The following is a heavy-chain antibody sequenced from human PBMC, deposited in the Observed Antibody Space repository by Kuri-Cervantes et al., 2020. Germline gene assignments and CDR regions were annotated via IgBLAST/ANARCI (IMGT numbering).Heavy chain of an antibody. CDR1: GFTFSSYG. CDR2: LGYDGKIQ. J-gene: IGHJ6*02. V-gene: IGHV3-33*08. CDR3: AREPYYDILTGYYLGYYGMDV. D-gene: IGHD3-9*01. Sequence: GESLKISCAASGFTFSSYGMHWVRQAPGKGLEWVAVLGYDGKIQYYADSVKGRFTISRDNSKNTLYLQMDSLRAEDTAVYYCAREPYYDILTGYYLGYYGMDVWGQGTTVTVSS.